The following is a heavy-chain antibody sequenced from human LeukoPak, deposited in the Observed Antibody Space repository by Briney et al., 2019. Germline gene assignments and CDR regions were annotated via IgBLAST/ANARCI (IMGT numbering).Heavy chain of an antibody. CDR2: IYSGGST. CDR1: GFTVSSNY. Sequence: PGGSLRLPCAASGFTVSSNYMSWVRQAPGKGLEWVSVIYSGGSTYYADSVKGRFTISRDNSKNTLYLQMNSLRAEDTAVYYCASESLYYYDSSGYYVLGDDYWGQGTLVTVSS. V-gene: IGHV3-53*01. D-gene: IGHD3-22*01. CDR3: ASESLYYYDSSGYYVLGDDY. J-gene: IGHJ4*02.